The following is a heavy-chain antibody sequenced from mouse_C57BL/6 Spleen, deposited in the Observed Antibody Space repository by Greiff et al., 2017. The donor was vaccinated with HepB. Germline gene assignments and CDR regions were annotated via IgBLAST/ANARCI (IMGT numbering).Heavy chain of an antibody. Sequence: QVQLQHPGAELVRPGSSVKLSCKASGYTFTSYWMHWVKQRPIQGLEWIGNIDPSDSETHYNQKFKDKATLTVDKSSSTAYMQLSSLTSEDSAVYYCARRGSSSYGFDYWGQGTTLTVSS. CDR2: IDPSDSET. J-gene: IGHJ2*01. V-gene: IGHV1-52*01. CDR3: ARRGSSSYGFDY. D-gene: IGHD1-1*01. CDR1: GYTFTSYW.